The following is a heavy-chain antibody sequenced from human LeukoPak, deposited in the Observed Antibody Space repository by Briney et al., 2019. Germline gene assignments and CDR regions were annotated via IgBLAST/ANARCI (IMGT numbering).Heavy chain of an antibody. CDR2: IYYSGST. CDR1: GGSISSYY. V-gene: IGHV4-59*12. D-gene: IGHD5-18*01. Sequence: SETLSLTCTVSGGSISSYYWSWIRQPPGKGLEWVGYIYYSGSTNYNPSLKSRVTISVDTSKNQFSLKLGSVAAADTAVYYCARARYSYGHDAFDIWGQGTMVTVSS. J-gene: IGHJ3*02. CDR3: ARARYSYGHDAFDI.